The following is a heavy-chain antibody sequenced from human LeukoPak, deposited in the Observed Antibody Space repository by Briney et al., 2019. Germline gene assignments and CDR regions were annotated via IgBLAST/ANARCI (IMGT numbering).Heavy chain of an antibody. CDR2: IYPRDSDT. CDR3: AIPKRRASRGDAFDI. V-gene: IGHV5-51*01. Sequence: ASLQISSKGAGYSFTSYCIGWGRQMPGKGLEWRGIIYPRDSDTRYSPSFKGQVTISADKSISTASLKWSSLKASDTPLYYCAIPKRRASRGDAFDIWGQGTMVTVSS. CDR1: GYSFTSYC. J-gene: IGHJ3*02.